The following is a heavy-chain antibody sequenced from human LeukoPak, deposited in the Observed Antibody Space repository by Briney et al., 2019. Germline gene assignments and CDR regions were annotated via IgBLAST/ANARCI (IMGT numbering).Heavy chain of an antibody. Sequence: SQTLSLTCTVSGGSISSGNYYWSWIRQPAGKGLEWIGRIWTDGAPTYRPSLKSRVTISVDTSKNQFSLRLSSVTAADTAVYYCARGRDSRGYQFMGFDSWGQGTLVTVSS. J-gene: IGHJ4*02. CDR2: IWTDGAP. CDR1: GGSISSGNYY. CDR3: ARGRDSRGYQFMGFDS. V-gene: IGHV4-61*02. D-gene: IGHD3-22*01.